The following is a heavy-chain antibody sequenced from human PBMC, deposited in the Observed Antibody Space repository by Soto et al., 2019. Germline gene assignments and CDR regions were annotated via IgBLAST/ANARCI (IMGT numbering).Heavy chain of an antibody. CDR1: GGSFSGYY. D-gene: IGHD2-2*01. Sequence: PSETLSLTCVVYGGSFSGYYWSWIRQSPGKGLEWIGGINHRGSTNYNPSLESRVTISVDTSKNQFSLKLPSVTAADTAMYYCARDGFCTSTTCRVGNWFDPWGQGTLATVSS. CDR3: ARDGFCTSTTCRVGNWFDP. CDR2: INHRGST. J-gene: IGHJ5*02. V-gene: IGHV4-34*01.